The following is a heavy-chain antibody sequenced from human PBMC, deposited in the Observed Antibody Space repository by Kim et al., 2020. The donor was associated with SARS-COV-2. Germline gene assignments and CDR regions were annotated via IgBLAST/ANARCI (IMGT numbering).Heavy chain of an antibody. CDR3: ASLNLVFPDIVVVVAAS. Sequence: SETLSLTCTVSGGSISSSSYYWGWIRQPPGKGLEWIGSIYYSGSTYYNPSLKSRVTISVDTSKNQFSLKLSSVTAADTAVYYCASLNLVFPDIVVVVAASWGQGTLVTVSS. J-gene: IGHJ4*02. CDR2: IYYSGST. V-gene: IGHV4-39*01. CDR1: GGSISSSSYY. D-gene: IGHD2-15*01.